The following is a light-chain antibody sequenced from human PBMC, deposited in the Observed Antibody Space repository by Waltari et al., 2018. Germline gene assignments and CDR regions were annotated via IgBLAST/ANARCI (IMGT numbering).Light chain of an antibody. Sequence: QSVLTQPASVSGSPGQSITISCTGTNSDVGRYNYVSSYQQYPGKAPRLMIYDVTKRPSGVSNRFSGSKSGNTASLTISGLQAEDEADYYCSSYTSSGTLRIFGGGTKVTAL. CDR1: NSDVGRYNY. CDR3: SSYTSSGTLRI. CDR2: DVT. J-gene: IGLJ2*01. V-gene: IGLV2-14*01.